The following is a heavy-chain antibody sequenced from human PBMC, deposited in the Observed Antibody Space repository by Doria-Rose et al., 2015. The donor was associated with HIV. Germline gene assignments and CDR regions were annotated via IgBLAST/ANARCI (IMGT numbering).Heavy chain of an antibody. Sequence: QESGPGLVKPSETLSLTCSVSGGSISSDDYHWSWIRQPPGKGPEWIGNIHYSGTTSYNPSLKSRIIISQDTSKNHLSLKLTSVTAADTAVYYCARDRVAIFGVGDAFDIWGQGTMVTVSS. V-gene: IGHV4-30-4*01. CDR2: IHYSGTT. CDR3: ARDRVAIFGVGDAFDI. CDR1: GGSISSDDYH. D-gene: IGHD3-3*01. J-gene: IGHJ3*02.